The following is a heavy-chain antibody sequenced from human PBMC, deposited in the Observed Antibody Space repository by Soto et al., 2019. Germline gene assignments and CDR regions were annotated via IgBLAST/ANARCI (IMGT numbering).Heavy chain of an antibody. V-gene: IGHV1-18*01. D-gene: IGHD1-1*01. CDR1: GYSFTSYG. CDR3: GRCRTDSYAMDV. Sequence: GASVKVSCKASGYSFTSYGIAWVRQVPGQGPEWMGWISPYNGRTNYAQSVQGRVVMNTDISTNIVYLELRSLRPDDTAMYYCGRCRTDSYAMDVWGQGTTVTVS. J-gene: IGHJ6*02. CDR2: ISPYNGRT.